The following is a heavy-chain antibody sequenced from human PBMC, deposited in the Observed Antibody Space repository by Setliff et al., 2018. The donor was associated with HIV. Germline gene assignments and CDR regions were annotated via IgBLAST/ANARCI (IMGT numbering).Heavy chain of an antibody. Sequence: SETLSLTCAVYGGSLSGYFWSWVRQPPGKGLEWIGEINHSGSTYYNPSLKSRVTTSVDTSKNQFSLRLSSVTAADTAVYYCVRVSCSSWYSIPRNYYYSMDVWGEGTTVTVSS. CDR2: INHSGST. V-gene: IGHV4-34*01. CDR1: GGSLSGYF. CDR3: VRVSCSSWYSIPRNYYYSMDV. D-gene: IGHD6-13*01. J-gene: IGHJ6*03.